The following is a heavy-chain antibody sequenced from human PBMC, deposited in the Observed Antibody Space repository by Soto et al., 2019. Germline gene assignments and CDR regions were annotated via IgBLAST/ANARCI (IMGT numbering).Heavy chain of an antibody. CDR1: GFTFSSYW. Sequence: EVQLVESGGGLVQPGGSLRVSCAASGFTFSSYWMHWVRQAPGKGLVWVSRITSDGSSTSYADSVKGRFTISRDNAKNTLYLQMNSLRAEDTAIYYCARRGAVAGLHSWGQGTLVTVSS. V-gene: IGHV3-74*01. J-gene: IGHJ4*02. CDR3: ARRGAVAGLHS. CDR2: ITSDGSST. D-gene: IGHD6-19*01.